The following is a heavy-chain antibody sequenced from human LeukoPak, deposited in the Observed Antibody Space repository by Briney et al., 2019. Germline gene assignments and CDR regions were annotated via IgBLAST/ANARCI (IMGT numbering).Heavy chain of an antibody. V-gene: IGHV3-30-3*01. J-gene: IGHJ4*02. Sequence: PGGSLRLSCAAYGFTLSSYAMHWVRQAPGKGLEWVAVISYDGSNTYYTDSVKARFTISRDNSKTTLYLQMNSLRAEDTAVYYCAREITIFGVVIISGGYFDYWGQGTLVTVSS. D-gene: IGHD3-3*01. CDR2: ISYDGSNT. CDR1: GFTLSSYA. CDR3: AREITIFGVVIISGGYFDY.